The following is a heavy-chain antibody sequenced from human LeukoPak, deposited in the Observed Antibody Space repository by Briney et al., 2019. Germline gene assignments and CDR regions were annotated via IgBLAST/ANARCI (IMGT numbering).Heavy chain of an antibody. D-gene: IGHD3-3*01. V-gene: IGHV3-21*01. CDR1: GFTFSSYS. CDR2: ISSSSSYI. CDR3: ARGSTIFGVVSKSVYYYYMDV. Sequence: GGSLRLSCAASGFTFSSYSMNWVRQAPGKGLEWVSSISSSSSYIYYADSVKGRFTISRDNAKNSLYLQMNSLRAEDTAVYYCARGSTIFGVVSKSVYYYYMDVWGKGTTVTVSS. J-gene: IGHJ6*03.